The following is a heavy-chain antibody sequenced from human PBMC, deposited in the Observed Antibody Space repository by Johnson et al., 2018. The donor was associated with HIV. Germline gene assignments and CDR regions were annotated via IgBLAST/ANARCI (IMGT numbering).Heavy chain of an antibody. CDR3: AREAVTLRGWGHVFDI. V-gene: IGHV3-30*14. CDR1: GFTFSSYA. J-gene: IGHJ3*02. D-gene: IGHD3-16*01. CDR2: ISYDGSNK. Sequence: QVQLVESGGGVVQPGRSLRLSCAASGFTFSSYAMHWVRQAPGKGLEWVAVISYDGSNKYYADSVTGRFTISRENAKNSLYLQMNSLRAGDTAVYYCAREAVTLRGWGHVFDIWGQGTMVTVSS.